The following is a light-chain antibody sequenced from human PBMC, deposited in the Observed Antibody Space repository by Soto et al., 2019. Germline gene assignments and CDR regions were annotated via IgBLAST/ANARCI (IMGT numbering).Light chain of an antibody. CDR3: CSYKTSHIRI. J-gene: IGLJ1*01. CDR2: EVS. CDR1: SSDIGAYNY. Sequence: QSALTQPASVSASPGQSITISCSGTSSDIGAYNYVSWYQHHPGKATKLIIYEVSNRPSGVSNLFSGSKSGNTASLTISGLQAEDEGDYFCCSYKTSHIRIFGTGTKVTVL. V-gene: IGLV2-14*01.